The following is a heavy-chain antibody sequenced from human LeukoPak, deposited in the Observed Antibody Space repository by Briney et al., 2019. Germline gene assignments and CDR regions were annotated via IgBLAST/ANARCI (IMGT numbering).Heavy chain of an antibody. CDR1: GGTFSSYA. J-gene: IGHJ4*02. CDR3: AREGYSYGYYFDY. V-gene: IGHV1-69*04. CDR2: IIPILGIA. D-gene: IGHD5-18*01. Sequence: SVKVSCKASGGTFSSYAISWVRQAPGQGLEWMGRIIPILGIANYAQKFQGRVTITADKSTSTAYMELSSLRSEDTAVYYCAREGYSYGYYFDYWGQGTLVTVSS.